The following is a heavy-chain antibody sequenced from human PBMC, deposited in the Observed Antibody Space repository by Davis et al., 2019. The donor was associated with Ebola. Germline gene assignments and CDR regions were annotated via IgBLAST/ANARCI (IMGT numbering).Heavy chain of an antibody. CDR3: ARGYCSSTSCYFFHYYGMDV. CDR1: GYTFTSYD. Sequence: ASVKVSCKASGYTFTSYDINWVRQATGQGLEWMGWMNPNSGNTGYAQKFQGRVTMTRNTSISTAYMELSSLRSEDTAVYYCARGYCSSTSCYFFHYYGMDVWGQGTTVTVSS. D-gene: IGHD2-2*01. J-gene: IGHJ6*02. CDR2: MNPNSGNT. V-gene: IGHV1-8*01.